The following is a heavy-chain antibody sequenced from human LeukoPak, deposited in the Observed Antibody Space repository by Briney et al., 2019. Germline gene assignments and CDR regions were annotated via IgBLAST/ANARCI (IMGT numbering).Heavy chain of an antibody. Sequence: GGSLRLSCAASGLTFSSHWMHWVRQAPGKGLVWVSRITNDGSSTTYADSVKGRFTISRDNSKNTLYLQMNSLRAEDTAVYYCAKDGALYCSSTSCYDYYYYYGMDVWGQGTTVTVSS. D-gene: IGHD2-2*01. CDR1: GLTFSSHW. V-gene: IGHV3-74*01. J-gene: IGHJ6*02. CDR2: ITNDGSST. CDR3: AKDGALYCSSTSCYDYYYYYGMDV.